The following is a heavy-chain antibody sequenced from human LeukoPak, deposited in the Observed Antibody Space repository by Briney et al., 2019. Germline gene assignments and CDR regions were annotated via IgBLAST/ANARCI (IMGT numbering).Heavy chain of an antibody. CDR2: ISGSGGST. CDR1: GFTFSSYA. J-gene: IGHJ5*02. V-gene: IGHV3-23*01. Sequence: GGSLRLSCAASGFTFSSYAMSWVRQAPGKGLEWVSAISGSGGSTYYVDSVKGRFTISRDNSKNTLYLQMNSLRAEDTAVYYCAKGRYCSGGSCYSNWFDPWGQGTLVTVSS. CDR3: AKGRYCSGGSCYSNWFDP. D-gene: IGHD2-15*01.